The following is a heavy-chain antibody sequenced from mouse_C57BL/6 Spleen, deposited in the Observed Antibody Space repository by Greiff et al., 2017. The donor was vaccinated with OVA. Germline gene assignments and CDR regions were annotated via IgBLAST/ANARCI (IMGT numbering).Heavy chain of an antibody. V-gene: IGHV1-80*01. CDR1: GYAFSSYW. CDR3: ARGSNWYYFDY. CDR2: IYPGDGDT. D-gene: IGHD4-1*01. Sequence: VQLQQSGAELVKPGASVKISCKASGYAFSSYWMNWVKQRPGKGLEWIGQIYPGDGDTNYNGKFKGKATLTADKSSSTAYMQLSSLTSEDSAVYFCARGSNWYYFDYWGHGTTLTVSS. J-gene: IGHJ2*01.